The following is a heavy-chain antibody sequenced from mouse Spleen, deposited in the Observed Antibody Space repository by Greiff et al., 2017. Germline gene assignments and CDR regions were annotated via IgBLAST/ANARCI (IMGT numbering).Heavy chain of an antibody. CDR2: IDPYNGGT. CDR1: GYSFTDYN. V-gene: IGHV1S135*01. D-gene: IGHD2-4*01. Sequence: VHVKQSGPELVKPGASVKVSCKASGYSFTDYNMYWVKQSPGKSLEWIGYIDPYNGGTSYNQKFKGKATLTVDKSSSTAFMHLNSLTSEDSAVYYCARAYDYGDTGFDYWGQGTTLTVSS. J-gene: IGHJ2*01. CDR3: ARAYDYGDTGFDY.